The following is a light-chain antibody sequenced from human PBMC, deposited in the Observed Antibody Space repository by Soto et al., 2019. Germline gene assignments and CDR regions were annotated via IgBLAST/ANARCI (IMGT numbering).Light chain of an antibody. CDR1: QSVGSN. CDR2: GAS. CDR3: QQYDNWPPYT. J-gene: IGKJ2*01. Sequence: EGGMSQSPFTLSVSTGESVTLSCRASQSVGSNLAWYQQKPGQAPRLLIYGASSRATGIPARFRGSGSGTEFTLTISSLQSEDFAVYYCQQYDNWPPYTFAQGT. V-gene: IGKV3-15*01.